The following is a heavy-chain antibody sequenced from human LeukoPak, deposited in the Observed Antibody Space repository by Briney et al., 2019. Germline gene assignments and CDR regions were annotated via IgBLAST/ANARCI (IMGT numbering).Heavy chain of an antibody. CDR1: GYSFTSYW. CDR3: ARLEQWLKDAFDI. CDR2: IYPGDSDA. D-gene: IGHD6-19*01. V-gene: IGHV5-51*01. J-gene: IGHJ3*02. Sequence: GESLKISCKGSGYSFTSYWIGWVRQMPGKGLEWMGIIYPGDSDARYSPSFQGQVTISADKSINTAYLQWSSLKASDTAMYYCARLEQWLKDAFDIWGQGTMVTVSS.